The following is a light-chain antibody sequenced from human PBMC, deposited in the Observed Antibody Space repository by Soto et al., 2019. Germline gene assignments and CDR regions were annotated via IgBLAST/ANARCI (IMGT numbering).Light chain of an antibody. CDR1: QGISSY. V-gene: IGKV1-27*01. CDR3: QLTFKAPLGDEVEGRYQN. CDR2: TAS. Sequence: TYRVSQGISSYLNWYRQKPGKVPKVLICTASNLQSGVPTRFRGSRSWTDFTLTISSLQPEDVAAYCGQLTFKAPLGDEVEGRYQNIGG. J-gene: IGKJ4*01.